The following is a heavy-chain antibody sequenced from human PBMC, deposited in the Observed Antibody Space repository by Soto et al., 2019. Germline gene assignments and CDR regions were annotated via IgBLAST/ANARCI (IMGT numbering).Heavy chain of an antibody. J-gene: IGHJ3*02. V-gene: IGHV3-30*18. CDR3: AKDGPYDTTLGAFDI. Sequence: QVQLVESGGGGVQPGRSLRLSCAASGFTFSSYDMHWVRQAPGKGLEWVAVISYDGSNKYYADSVKGRFTISRDNSKNTLYLQMNSLRAEDTAVYYCAKDGPYDTTLGAFDIWGQGTMVTVSS. CDR2: ISYDGSNK. CDR1: GFTFSSYD. D-gene: IGHD3-22*01.